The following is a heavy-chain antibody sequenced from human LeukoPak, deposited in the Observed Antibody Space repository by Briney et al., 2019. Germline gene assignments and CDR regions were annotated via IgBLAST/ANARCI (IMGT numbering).Heavy chain of an antibody. V-gene: IGHV3-23*01. CDR3: AKDTDYYDSSGYYE. CDR1: GFTFSSYA. Sequence: PGGSLRLSCAASGFTFSSYAMSWVRQAPGKGLEWVSAISGSGGSTYYADSVKGRFTISRDNSKNTLYLQMNSLRAEDTAVYYCAKDTDYYDSSGYYEWGQGTLVTVSS. CDR2: ISGSGGST. J-gene: IGHJ4*02. D-gene: IGHD3-22*01.